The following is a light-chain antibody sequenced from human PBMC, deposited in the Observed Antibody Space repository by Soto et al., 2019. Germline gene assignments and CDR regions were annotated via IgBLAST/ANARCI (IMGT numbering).Light chain of an antibody. CDR2: DVS. V-gene: IGKV1-33*01. CDR3: QQYDVPPST. Sequence: DIQMTQSPASLSASVGDRVTISCQASQDISRYLNWYQHKPGRAPQLLINDVSTLESGVPSRFSATGSGTEFTLTINGLQPEDLETYYCQQYDVPPSTFGGGTKVAIK. CDR1: QDISRY. J-gene: IGKJ4*01.